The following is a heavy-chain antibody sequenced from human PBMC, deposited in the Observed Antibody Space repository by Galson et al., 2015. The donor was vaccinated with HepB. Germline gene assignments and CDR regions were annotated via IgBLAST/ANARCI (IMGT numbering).Heavy chain of an antibody. D-gene: IGHD3-3*01. Sequence: SLRLSCAASGFTFSSYSMNWVRQAPGKGLEWVSSISSSSSYIYYADSVKGRFTISRDNAKNSLYLQMNSLRAEDTAVYYCARTYYDFWSGYSYYYYYYMDVWGKGTTVTVSS. J-gene: IGHJ6*03. CDR2: ISSSSSYI. CDR3: ARTYYDFWSGYSYYYYYYMDV. CDR1: GFTFSSYS. V-gene: IGHV3-21*01.